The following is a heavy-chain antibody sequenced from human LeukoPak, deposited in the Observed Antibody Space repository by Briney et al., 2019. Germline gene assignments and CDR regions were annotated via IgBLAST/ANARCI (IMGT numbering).Heavy chain of an antibody. CDR1: GFMFSSYW. D-gene: IGHD3-22*01. V-gene: IGHV3-7*01. CDR2: IKEDGSEK. J-gene: IGHJ4*02. Sequence: GGSLRLSCAASGFMFSSYWMSWVRQAPGKGLEWVADIKEDGSEKSYVDSVKGRFTISRDNAKNSLSLQMNSLRVEDTAIYYCAPGGDSSGYYVDYWGQGTLVTVSS. CDR3: APGGDSSGYYVDY.